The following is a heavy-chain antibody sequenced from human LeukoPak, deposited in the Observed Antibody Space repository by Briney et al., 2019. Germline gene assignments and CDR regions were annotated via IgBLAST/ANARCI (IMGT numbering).Heavy chain of an antibody. CDR3: ASSYGSGSYYSSLGY. D-gene: IGHD3-10*01. CDR2: IYPGDSDT. CDR1: GYSFTSYW. V-gene: IGHV5-51*01. Sequence: GESLKISCKGSGYSFTSYWIGWVRQMPGKGLEWMGIIYPGDSDTRYSPSFQGQVTISADKSISTAYLQWSSLKASDTAMYYCASSYGSGSYYSSLGYWGQGTLVTVSS. J-gene: IGHJ4*02.